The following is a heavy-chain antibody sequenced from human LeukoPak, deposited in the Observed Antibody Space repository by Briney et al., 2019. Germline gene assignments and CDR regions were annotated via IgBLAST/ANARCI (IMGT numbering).Heavy chain of an antibody. CDR2: INHSGST. Sequence: PSETLSLTCAVYGGSFSGYYWSWIRQPPGKGLEWIGEINHSGSTNYNPSLMSRVTISVDTSKNQFSLKLSSVTAADTAVYYCARGVAAAGTEVHWFDPWGQGTLVTVSS. CDR3: ARGVAAAGTEVHWFDP. V-gene: IGHV4-34*01. J-gene: IGHJ5*02. D-gene: IGHD6-13*01. CDR1: GGSFSGYY.